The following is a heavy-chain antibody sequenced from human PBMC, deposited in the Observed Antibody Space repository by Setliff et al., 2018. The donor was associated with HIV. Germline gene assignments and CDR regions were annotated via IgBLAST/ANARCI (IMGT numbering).Heavy chain of an antibody. CDR3: ARDDYGDYVGDY. D-gene: IGHD4-17*01. Sequence: ASVKVSCKASGYTFTSYGITWVRQAPGQGLEWMGWISTYNGNTDYAQKLQGRVTMTTDTSTSTAYMELRSLRSDDSAVYYCARDDYGDYVGDYWGQGTLVTVSS. CDR1: GYTFTSYG. V-gene: IGHV1-18*01. CDR2: ISTYNGNT. J-gene: IGHJ4*02.